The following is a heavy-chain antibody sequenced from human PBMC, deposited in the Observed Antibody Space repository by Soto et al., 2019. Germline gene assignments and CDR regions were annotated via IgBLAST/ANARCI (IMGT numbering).Heavy chain of an antibody. D-gene: IGHD6-13*01. J-gene: IGHJ5*02. Sequence: SETLSLTCAVYGGSFSGYYWSWIRQPPGKGLEWIGEINHSGSTNYNPSLKSRVTISVDTSKNQFSLKLSSVTAADTAVYYCARSRYSSSWYNWFDPWGQGTLVTVPQ. CDR3: ARSRYSSSWYNWFDP. V-gene: IGHV4-34*01. CDR2: INHSGST. CDR1: GGSFSGYY.